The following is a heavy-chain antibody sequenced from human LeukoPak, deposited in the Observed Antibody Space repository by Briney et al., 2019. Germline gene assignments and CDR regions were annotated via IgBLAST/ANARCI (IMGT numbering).Heavy chain of an antibody. D-gene: IGHD5-12*01. CDR3: AREFSGYDSGLDYFDY. CDR1: GYTFTGYY. V-gene: IGHV1-2*02. CDR2: INPNSGGT. Sequence: GASVKVSCKASGYTFTGYYMHWVRQAPGQGLEWMGWINPNSGGTNYAQKFQGRVTMTRDTSISTAYMELSRLRSDDTAVYYCAREFSGYDSGLDYFDYWGQGTLVTVSS. J-gene: IGHJ4*02.